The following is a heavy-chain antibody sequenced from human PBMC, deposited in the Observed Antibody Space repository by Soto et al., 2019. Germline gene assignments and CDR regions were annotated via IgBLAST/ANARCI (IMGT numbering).Heavy chain of an antibody. Sequence: GGTLRLSCAASGFTFGSYWMSRVRLAPGKGLEWLATTKWDASEKKYVDAVKVRFTMSRDNAKNSLYLQMDSLRAEDTAVYYCARGSGEGSRTYVNHYFDCWGHGPLLTVFS. V-gene: IGHV3-7*01. CDR2: TKWDASEK. J-gene: IGHJ4*01. D-gene: IGHD3-16*01. CDR1: GFTFGSYW. CDR3: ARGSGEGSRTYVNHYFDC.